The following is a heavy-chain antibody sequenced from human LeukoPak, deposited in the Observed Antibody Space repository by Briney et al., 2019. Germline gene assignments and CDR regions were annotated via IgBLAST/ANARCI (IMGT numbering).Heavy chain of an antibody. V-gene: IGHV4-39*01. CDR1: GGSISNSTYH. Sequence: SETLSLTCIVSGGSISNSTYHWGWIRQPPGKGLEWIGSIYYSGYTYYNPSLKSRVTISVDTSKNQFSLKLSSVTAADTAVYYCARHSPGYYYYDMDVWGQGTTVTVSS. CDR2: IYYSGYT. CDR3: ARHSPGYYYYDMDV. J-gene: IGHJ6*02.